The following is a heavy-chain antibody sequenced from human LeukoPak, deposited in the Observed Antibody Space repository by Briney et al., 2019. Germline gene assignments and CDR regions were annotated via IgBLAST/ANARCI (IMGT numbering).Heavy chain of an antibody. CDR3: ARDYSGSYYFDY. J-gene: IGHJ4*02. CDR1: GGSISSYY. CDR2: IYYSGST. V-gene: IGHV4-59*01. D-gene: IGHD1-26*01. Sequence: MSSETLSLTCTVSGGSISSYYWSWIRQPPGKGLEWIGYIYYSGSTNYNPSLKSRVTISVDTSKNQFSLKLSSVTAADTAVYYCARDYSGSYYFDYWGQGTLVTVSS.